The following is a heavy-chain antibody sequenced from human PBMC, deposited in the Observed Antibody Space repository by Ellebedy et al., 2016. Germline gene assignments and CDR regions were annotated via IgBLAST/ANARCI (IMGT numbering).Heavy chain of an antibody. CDR1: GHTFTSFD. J-gene: IGHJ4*02. D-gene: IGHD3-9*01. Sequence: ASVKVSXXASGHTFTSFDINWVRLATGQGLEWMGIINPSGGSTSYAQKFQGRVTMTRDTSTSTVYMELSSLRSEDTAVYYCARAPGAILTGYEYYFDYWGQGTLVTVSS. V-gene: IGHV1-46*01. CDR2: INPSGGST. CDR3: ARAPGAILTGYEYYFDY.